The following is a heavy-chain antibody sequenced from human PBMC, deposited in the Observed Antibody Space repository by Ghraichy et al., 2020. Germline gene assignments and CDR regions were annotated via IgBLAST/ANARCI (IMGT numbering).Heavy chain of an antibody. CDR3: ARGRVAYYYGSGSYQDV. D-gene: IGHD3-10*01. Sequence: SETLSLTCAVYGGSFSGYYWSWIRQPPGKGLEWIGEINHSGSTNYNPSLKSRVTISVDTSKNQFSLKLSSVTAADTAVYYCARGRVAYYYGSGSYQDVRGKGTTVTVSS. CDR2: INHSGST. CDR1: GGSFSGYY. V-gene: IGHV4-34*01. J-gene: IGHJ6*04.